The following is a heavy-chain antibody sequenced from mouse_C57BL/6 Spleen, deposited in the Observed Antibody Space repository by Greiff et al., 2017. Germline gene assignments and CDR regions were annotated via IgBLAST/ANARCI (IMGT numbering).Heavy chain of an antibody. Sequence: QVQLQQSGAELVKPGASVKMSCKASGYTFTSYWITWVKQRPGQGLEWIGDIYPGSGSTNYNEKFKSKATLTVDTSSSTAYMQLSSLTCEDSAVYYCARERTGASWFAYWGQGTLVTVSA. V-gene: IGHV1-55*01. J-gene: IGHJ3*01. CDR1: GYTFTSYW. CDR2: IYPGSGST. CDR3: ARERTGASWFAY. D-gene: IGHD4-1*01.